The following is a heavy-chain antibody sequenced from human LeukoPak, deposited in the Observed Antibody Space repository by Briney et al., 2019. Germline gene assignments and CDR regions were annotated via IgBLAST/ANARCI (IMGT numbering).Heavy chain of an antibody. Sequence: SETLSLTCTVSGGSISSYYWSWIRQPPGKGLEWIGYIYYSGSTNYNPSLKSRVTISVDTSKNQFSLKLSSVTAVDTAVYYCARDRRYSSSWYLTEYYFDYWGQGTLVTVSS. CDR1: GGSISSYY. D-gene: IGHD6-13*01. J-gene: IGHJ4*02. CDR2: IYYSGST. CDR3: ARDRRYSSSWYLTEYYFDY. V-gene: IGHV4-59*01.